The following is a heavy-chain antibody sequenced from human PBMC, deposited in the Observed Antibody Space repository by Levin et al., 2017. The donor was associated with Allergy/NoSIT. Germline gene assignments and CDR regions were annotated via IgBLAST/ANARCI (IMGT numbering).Heavy chain of an antibody. J-gene: IGHJ3*02. V-gene: IGHV3-30-3*01. CDR2: ISYDGSNK. D-gene: IGHD4-17*01. CDR1: GFTFSSYA. Sequence: GGSLRLSCAASGFTFSSYAMHWVRQAPGKGLEWVAVISYDGSNKYYADSVKGRFTISRDNSKNTLYLQMNSLRAEDTAVYYCARVRTTVTTDDAFDIWGQGTMFTVSS. CDR3: ARVRTTVTTDDAFDI.